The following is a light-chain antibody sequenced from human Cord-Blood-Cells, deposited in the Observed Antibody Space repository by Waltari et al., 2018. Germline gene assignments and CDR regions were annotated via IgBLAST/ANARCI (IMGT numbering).Light chain of an antibody. CDR3: QQYNNWPYT. CDR1: QSVSSN. V-gene: IGKV3-15*01. J-gene: IGKJ2*01. CDR2: AAS. Sequence: EIVMTQSPATLSVSPGDRATLSCRASQSVSSNLAWYQQKPGQAPRLLIYAASTRPTGIPARFSGSGSGTEFTLTISSLQSEDFAVYYCQQYNNWPYTFGQGTKLEIK.